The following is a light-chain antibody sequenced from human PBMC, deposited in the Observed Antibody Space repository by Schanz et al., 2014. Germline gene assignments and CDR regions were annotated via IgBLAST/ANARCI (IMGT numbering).Light chain of an antibody. Sequence: EIVLTQSPGTLSLSPGERATLSCRASQSVSSIYLAWYQQKPGQAPRLLIYGASSRATGIPDRFSGSGSGTDFTLTISRLEPEDFAVYYCHQYINSPFTFGPGTKVDI. J-gene: IGKJ3*01. CDR3: HQYINSPFT. V-gene: IGKV3-20*01. CDR2: GAS. CDR1: QSVSSIY.